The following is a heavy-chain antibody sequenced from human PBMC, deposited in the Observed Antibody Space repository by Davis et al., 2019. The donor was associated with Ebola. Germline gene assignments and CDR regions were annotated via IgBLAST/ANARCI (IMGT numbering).Heavy chain of an antibody. D-gene: IGHD1-26*01. CDR3: AKGAVGGRPFDY. Sequence: SLKISCAASGFTFDDYAMHWVRQAPGKGLEWVSGISWNSGSIGYADSVKGRFTISRDNAKNSLYLQMNSLRAEDTALYYCAKGAVGGRPFDYWGQGTLVTVSS. CDR1: GFTFDDYA. CDR2: ISWNSGSI. J-gene: IGHJ4*02. V-gene: IGHV3-9*01.